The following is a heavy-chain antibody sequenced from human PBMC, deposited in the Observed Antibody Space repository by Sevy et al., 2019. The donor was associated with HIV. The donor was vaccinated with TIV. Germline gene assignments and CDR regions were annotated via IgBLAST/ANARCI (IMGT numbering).Heavy chain of an antibody. D-gene: IGHD3-10*01. J-gene: IGHJ4*01. CDR3: ARAVYGSGSFNY. CDR1: GGSISTYY. Sequence: SETLSLTCTVSGGSISTYYWSWIRQPAGKGLEGIGHIYSSESTNYNPSLKSRVTMSIDTSKNHFSLMLSSVTAADTAVYHCARAVYGSGSFNYWGHGTLVTVSS. CDR2: IYSSEST. V-gene: IGHV4-4*07.